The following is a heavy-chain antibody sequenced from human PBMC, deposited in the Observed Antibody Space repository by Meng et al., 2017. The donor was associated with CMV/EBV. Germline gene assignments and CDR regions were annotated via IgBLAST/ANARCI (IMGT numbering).Heavy chain of an antibody. CDR2: INHSGST. J-gene: IGHJ6*02. V-gene: IGHV4-34*01. CDR3: ARGSYRNYRSSYYYYGMDV. Sequence: SQTPSLTCAVYGGSFSGYYWSWIRQPPGKGLEWIGEINHSGSTNYNPSLKSRVTISVDTSKNQFSLKLSSVTAADTAVYYCARGSYRNYRSSYYYYGMDVWGQGTTVTVSS. CDR1: GGSFSGYY. D-gene: IGHD4-11*01.